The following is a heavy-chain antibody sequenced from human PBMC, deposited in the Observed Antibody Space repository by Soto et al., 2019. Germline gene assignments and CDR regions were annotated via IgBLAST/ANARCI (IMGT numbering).Heavy chain of an antibody. CDR3: AKEMGDYYDSSGSWFDP. D-gene: IGHD3-22*01. CDR1: GFTFSSYV. J-gene: IGHJ5*02. CDR2: ISGSGGNT. Sequence: GGSLRLSCAASGFTFSSYVMSWVRQAPGKGLEWVSAISGSGGNTYYADSVKGRFTISRDNSKNTLFLQMNSLRAEDTALYFCAKEMGDYYDSSGSWFDPWGQGTLVTVSS. V-gene: IGHV3-23*01.